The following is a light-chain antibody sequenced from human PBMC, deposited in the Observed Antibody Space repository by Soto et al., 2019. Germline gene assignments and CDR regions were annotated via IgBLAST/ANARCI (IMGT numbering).Light chain of an antibody. V-gene: IGKV1-5*03. CDR1: QSIGSS. Sequence: DIQMTQAPSTLSASVGDRVTITCRASQSIGSSLAWYQQNPGKAPKLLIYRASTLEDGVTSRFSGSGSGAEFSLTISILQSDDCATYYCQQYRGYSTYTCGQGTKREI. J-gene: IGKJ2*01. CDR3: QQYRGYSTYT. CDR2: RAS.